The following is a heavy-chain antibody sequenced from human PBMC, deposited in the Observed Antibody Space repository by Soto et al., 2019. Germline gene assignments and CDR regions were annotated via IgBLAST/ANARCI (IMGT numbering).Heavy chain of an antibody. CDR2: MNPNSGNT. J-gene: IGHJ4*02. D-gene: IGHD3-22*01. CDR1: GYTFTSYD. CDR3: ARVGYYYDSSGYYLSFDY. V-gene: IGHV1-8*01. Sequence: ASVKVSCKASGYTFTSYDINWVRQATGQGPEWMGWMNPNSGNTGYAQKFQGRVTMTRNTSISTAYMELSSLRSEDTAVYYCARVGYYYDSSGYYLSFDYWGQGTLVTSPQ.